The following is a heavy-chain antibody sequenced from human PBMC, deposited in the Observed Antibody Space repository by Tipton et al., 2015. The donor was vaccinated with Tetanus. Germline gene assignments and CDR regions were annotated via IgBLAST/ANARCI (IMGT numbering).Heavy chain of an antibody. CDR1: GGSISSSNYY. CDR2: IYYSGST. V-gene: IGHV4-39*01. CDR3: ARRGGDFLTGYYDS. Sequence: TLSLTCTVSGGSISSSNYYWGWIHQHPGEGLEWIGRIYYSGSTSYNPSLKSRVTISVDTSKNQFSQELNSVTAADTAVYYCARRGGDFLTGYYDSWGQGTLVTVSS. D-gene: IGHD3-9*01. J-gene: IGHJ4*02.